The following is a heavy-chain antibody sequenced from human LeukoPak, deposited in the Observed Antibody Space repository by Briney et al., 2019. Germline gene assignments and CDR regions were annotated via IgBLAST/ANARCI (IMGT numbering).Heavy chain of an antibody. CDR2: IYYSGST. D-gene: IGHD2-2*01. Sequence: PSETLSLTCTVSGGSISSGDYYWSWIRQPPGKGLEWIGYIYYSGSTYYNPSLKSRVTISVDTSKNQFSLKLSSVTAADTAVYYCARVNVVPAAMVDYWGQGTLVTVSS. J-gene: IGHJ4*02. CDR3: ARVNVVPAAMVDY. V-gene: IGHV4-30-4*08. CDR1: GGSISSGDYY.